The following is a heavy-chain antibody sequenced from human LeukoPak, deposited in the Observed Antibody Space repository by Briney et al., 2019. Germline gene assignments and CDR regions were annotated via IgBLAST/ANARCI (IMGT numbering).Heavy chain of an antibody. Sequence: PGASLRLSCVASEFTLSNYAMSWVRQAPGKGLEWVSSISGSGGSTYQAENVKGRFTISRDNSKNTLYLQMNSLRDEDTAIYYCAAGYTTGWYVRYFDYWGQGTLVTVSS. CDR1: EFTLSNYA. CDR2: ISGSGGST. CDR3: AAGYTTGWYVRYFDY. D-gene: IGHD6-19*01. J-gene: IGHJ4*02. V-gene: IGHV3-23*01.